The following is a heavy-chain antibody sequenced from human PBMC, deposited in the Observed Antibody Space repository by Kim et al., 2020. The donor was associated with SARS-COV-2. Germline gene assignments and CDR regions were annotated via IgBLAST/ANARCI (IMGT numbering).Heavy chain of an antibody. J-gene: IGHJ6*02. D-gene: IGHD4-17*01. V-gene: IGHV3-66*01. Sequence: GGSLRLSCAASTFTVSNNYMSWVRQAPEKGLEWVSVIYSGGSTYYADSVKGRFTISRDNSKNTLYLQMNSLRAEDTAVYYCARDRRPNDYGDYVRYYYGMDVWGQGTTVTVSS. CDR1: TFTVSNNY. CDR2: IYSGGST. CDR3: ARDRRPNDYGDYVRYYYGMDV.